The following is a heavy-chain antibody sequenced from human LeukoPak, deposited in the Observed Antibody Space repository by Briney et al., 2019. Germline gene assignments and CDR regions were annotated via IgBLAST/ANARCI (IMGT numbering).Heavy chain of an antibody. CDR2: IYYSGST. CDR1: GGSISSYY. CDR3: ATCYAPLGYYYYMDV. Sequence: SETLSLTSTVSGGSISSYYWSWLRQPPGQGLEWSGYIYYSGSTNYNPSLKSRVTTSVDTSKNHFSLKLSSVTAADTAVYYCATCYAPLGYYYYMDVWGKGTTVTVSS. D-gene: IGHD2-2*01. V-gene: IGHV4-59*08. J-gene: IGHJ6*03.